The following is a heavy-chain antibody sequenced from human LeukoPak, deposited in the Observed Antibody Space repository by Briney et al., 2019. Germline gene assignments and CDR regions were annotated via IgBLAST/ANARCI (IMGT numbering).Heavy chain of an antibody. D-gene: IGHD2-2*01. CDR3: ARDSVPAASLNWFDP. CDR1: GGSISSYY. V-gene: IGHV4-4*07. J-gene: IGHJ5*02. CDR2: IYTSGST. Sequence: SETLSLTCTVSGGSISSYYWSWIRQPAGKGLEWIGRIYTSGSTNYNPSLKGRVTMSVDTSKNQFSLKLSSVTAADTAVYYCARDSVPAASLNWFDPWGQGTLVTVSS.